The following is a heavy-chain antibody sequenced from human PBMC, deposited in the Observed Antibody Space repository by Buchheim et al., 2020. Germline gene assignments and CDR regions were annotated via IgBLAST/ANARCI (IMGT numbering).Heavy chain of an antibody. CDR1: GYTFISYG. CDR3: ARGDRVAGRFDY. Sequence: QVQLVQSGAEVKKPGASVKVSCNASGYTFISYGITWVRQAPGQGLEWMGWISPYNGNTNYSQTLQGRFTMTTDTSTSTAYMQLRSLRANDSAVYYCARGDRVAGRFDYWGQGTL. CDR2: ISPYNGNT. V-gene: IGHV1-18*01. J-gene: IGHJ4*02. D-gene: IGHD5-12*01.